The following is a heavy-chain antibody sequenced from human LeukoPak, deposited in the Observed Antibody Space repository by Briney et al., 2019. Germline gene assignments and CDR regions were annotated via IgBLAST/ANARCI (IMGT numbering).Heavy chain of an antibody. J-gene: IGHJ4*02. D-gene: IGHD2-2*01. CDR1: GFTFDDYG. V-gene: IGHV3-23*01. Sequence: GGSLRLSCAASGFTFDDYGMSWVRQAPEKGLEWVSTISGSGGSTYYTDSVRGRFTISRDNSKNTLYLQMNSLRAEDTAVYYCAKGVVVAPDVTPFDYWGQGTLVTVSS. CDR2: ISGSGGST. CDR3: AKGVVVAPDVTPFDY.